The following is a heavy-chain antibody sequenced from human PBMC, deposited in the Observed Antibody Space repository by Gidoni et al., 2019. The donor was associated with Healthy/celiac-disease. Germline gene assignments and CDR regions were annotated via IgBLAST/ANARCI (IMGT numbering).Heavy chain of an antibody. CDR3: ARDLAVGEPGDANDI. CDR2: IIPILGIA. CDR1: GGTFSSYT. Sequence: QVQLVQSGAEVKKPGSSVKVSCKASGGTFSSYTISWVRQAPGQGLEWMGRIIPILGIANYAQKFQGRVTITADKSTSTAYMELSSLRSEDTAVYYCARDLAVGEPGDANDIWGQGTMVTVSS. V-gene: IGHV1-69*08. J-gene: IGHJ3*02. D-gene: IGHD3-16*01.